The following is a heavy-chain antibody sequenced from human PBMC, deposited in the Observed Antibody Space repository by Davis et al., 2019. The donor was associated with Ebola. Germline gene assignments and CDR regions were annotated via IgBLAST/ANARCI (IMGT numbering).Heavy chain of an antibody. V-gene: IGHV1-46*01. CDR3: AREAHGSGSYYKAFDY. CDR2: LNPSGGST. J-gene: IGHJ4*02. D-gene: IGHD3-10*01. CDR1: GYTFTSYY. Sequence: AASVKVSCKASGYTFTSYYMHWVRQAPGQGLEWMGILNPSGGSTTYAQRFQGRVTTTRDTSTSTVYMELSSLTSEDTAVYSCAREAHGSGSYYKAFDYWGQGTLVTVSS.